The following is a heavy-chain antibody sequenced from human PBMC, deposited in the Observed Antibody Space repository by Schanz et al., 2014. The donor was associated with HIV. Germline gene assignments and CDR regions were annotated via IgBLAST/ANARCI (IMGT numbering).Heavy chain of an antibody. V-gene: IGHV1-69*06. J-gene: IGHJ4*02. CDR1: GGTFSNYA. CDR3: ARAPYTSGWYGVDY. Sequence: QVQLVQSGAEVKMPGSSVKVSCKASGGTFSNYAMTWVRQAPGQGLEWMAGIIPIIGTADYAQKFQGRVTITADKSTSTVYMELSSLRSEDTAVYYCARAPYTSGWYGVDYWGQGTLVTVSS. CDR2: IIPIIGTA. D-gene: IGHD6-19*01.